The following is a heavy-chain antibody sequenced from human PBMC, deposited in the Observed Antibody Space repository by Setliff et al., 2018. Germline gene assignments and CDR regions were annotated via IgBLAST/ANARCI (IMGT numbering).Heavy chain of an antibody. CDR1: GGTFSTYA. V-gene: IGHV1-69*05. Sequence: ASVKVSCKASGGTFSTYAISWVRQAPGQGLEWMGGIISMFGTTNYAQKFQGRVTITTDKSTSTAYMELSSLRSEDTAIYYCARDFSTPHFGVARGSYYYYYMDVWGKGTTVTVSS. CDR3: ARDFSTPHFGVARGSYYYYYMDV. D-gene: IGHD3-3*01. J-gene: IGHJ6*03. CDR2: IISMFGTT.